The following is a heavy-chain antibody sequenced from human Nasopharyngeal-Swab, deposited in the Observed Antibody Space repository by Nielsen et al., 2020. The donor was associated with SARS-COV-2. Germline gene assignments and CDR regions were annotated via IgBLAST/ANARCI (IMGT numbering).Heavy chain of an antibody. J-gene: IGHJ5*02. CDR3: ARPLSRDSTWTTEANWFDP. CDR2: ITGNGDTT. Sequence: GESLKISCAAPGFTFSSYSMSWLRQAPGKGLEWVSTITGNGDTTYYADSVKGRFTVSRDNSENTVYLQMNSLRAEDTALYHCARPLSRDSTWTTEANWFDPWGQGTLVTVSS. CDR1: GFTFSSYS. V-gene: IGHV3-23*01. D-gene: IGHD6-13*01.